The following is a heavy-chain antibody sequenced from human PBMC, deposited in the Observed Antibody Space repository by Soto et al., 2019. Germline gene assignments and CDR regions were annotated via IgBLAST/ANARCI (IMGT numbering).Heavy chain of an antibody. D-gene: IGHD6-13*01. CDR3: AKSRGGSSWYEGDS. J-gene: IGHJ4*02. CDR1: GFTFSSYG. CDR2: ISYAGDYQ. Sequence: GGSLRLSCAASGFTFSSYGRHWVRQAPGKGLEWVAVISYAGDYQYYADSVKGRFTISRDNSKNTLYLQMNTLRPEDTAVYFCAKSRGGSSWYEGDSWGQGTLVTVSS. V-gene: IGHV3-30*18.